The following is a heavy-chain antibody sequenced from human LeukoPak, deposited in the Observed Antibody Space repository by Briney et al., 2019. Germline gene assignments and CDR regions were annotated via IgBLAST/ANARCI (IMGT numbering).Heavy chain of an antibody. Sequence: ASVKVSCKASGYTFTSYGISWVRQAPGQGLEWMEWISAYNGNTNYAQKLQGRVTMTTDTSTSTAYMELRSLRSDDTAVYYCARAYRYYDSSGYYNYWGQGTLVTVSS. CDR2: ISAYNGNT. CDR3: ARAYRYYDSSGYYNY. D-gene: IGHD3-22*01. CDR1: GYTFTSYG. V-gene: IGHV1-18*01. J-gene: IGHJ4*02.